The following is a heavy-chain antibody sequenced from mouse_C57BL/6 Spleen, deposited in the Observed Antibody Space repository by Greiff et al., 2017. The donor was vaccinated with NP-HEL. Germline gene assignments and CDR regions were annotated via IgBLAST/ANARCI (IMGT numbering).Heavy chain of an antibody. CDR3: ARSYYYGSRWFYFDY. J-gene: IGHJ2*01. Sequence: QVQLQQPGAELVMPGASVKLSCKASGYTFTSYWMHWVKQRPGQGLEWIGEIDPSDSYTNSNQKFKGKSTLTVDKSSSTAYMQLSSLTSEDSAVYYCARSYYYGSRWFYFDYWGQGTTLTVSS. CDR2: IDPSDSYT. CDR1: GYTFTSYW. V-gene: IGHV1-69*01. D-gene: IGHD1-1*01.